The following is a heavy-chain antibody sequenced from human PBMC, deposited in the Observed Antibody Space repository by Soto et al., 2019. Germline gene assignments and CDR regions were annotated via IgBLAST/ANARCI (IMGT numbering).Heavy chain of an antibody. Sequence: GGSLRLSCTASGFTFGDYAMSWFRQAPGKGLKWVGFIRSKAYGGTTEYAASVKGRFTISRDDSKSIAYLQMNSLKTEDTAVYYCSASLWYDSSGYYSFHYYYGMDVWGQGTTVTVSS. J-gene: IGHJ6*02. V-gene: IGHV3-49*03. D-gene: IGHD3-22*01. CDR2: IRSKAYGGTT. CDR1: GFTFGDYA. CDR3: SASLWYDSSGYYSFHYYYGMDV.